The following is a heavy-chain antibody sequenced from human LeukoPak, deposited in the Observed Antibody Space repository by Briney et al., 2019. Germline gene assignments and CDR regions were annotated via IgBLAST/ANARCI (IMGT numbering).Heavy chain of an antibody. J-gene: IGHJ4*02. V-gene: IGHV4-4*02. D-gene: IGHD6-13*01. Sequence: SGTLSLTYAVSGGSISSSNSWSWVRQPPGKGLEWIRQIYHSGSTHYKPSLKRRVTISVDKSKHQFSLKLSSVTAADTAVYYCARAAAGTRTVDYWGQGTLVTVSS. CDR3: ARAAAGTRTVDY. CDR1: GGSISSSNS. CDR2: IYHSGST.